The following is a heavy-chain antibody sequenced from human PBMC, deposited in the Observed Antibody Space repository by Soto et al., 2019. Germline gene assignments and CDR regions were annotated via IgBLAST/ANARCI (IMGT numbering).Heavy chain of an antibody. J-gene: IGHJ4*02. CDR3: ARQRGNYFDY. Sequence: SETLCLTCTVSCDSISTFYWSWIRQPPGKGLEWIGYIYYTGSTNYNPSLKSRVTMSVDTSKKQFSLKLTSVNAADTAVYYCARQRGNYFDYWGQGSLVTVSS. CDR1: CDSISTFY. D-gene: IGHD3-10*01. CDR2: IYYTGST. V-gene: IGHV4-59*01.